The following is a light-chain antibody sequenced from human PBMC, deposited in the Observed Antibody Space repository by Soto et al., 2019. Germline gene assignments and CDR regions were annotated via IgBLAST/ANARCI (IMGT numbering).Light chain of an antibody. V-gene: IGKV3-11*01. CDR1: QSVSSY. J-gene: IGKJ4*01. CDR2: DAS. Sequence: EIVLTQSPATLSLSPGERATLSCRASQSVSSYLAWYQQKPGQAPRLLIYDASNRATGIPARFSGSRSGTDFTLTISNLEPQDCALHYGQQRSKWPPSTLGGGTKVEIK. CDR3: QQRSKWPPST.